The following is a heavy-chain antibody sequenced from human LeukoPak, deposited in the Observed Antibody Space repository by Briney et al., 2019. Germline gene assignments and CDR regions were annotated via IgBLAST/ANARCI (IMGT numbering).Heavy chain of an antibody. CDR2: ISDSGGST. V-gene: IGHV3-23*01. D-gene: IGHD3-10*01. J-gene: IGHJ3*02. CDR1: GFTFSISA. Sequence: GGSLRLSCAASGFTFSISAMSWVRQAPGKGLEWVSGISDSGGSTFYADSVKGRFTISGDNAKNTLFLQMNSLTAEDTAVYYCARSGAGGAFDMWGRGTMVTVSS. CDR3: ARSGAGGAFDM.